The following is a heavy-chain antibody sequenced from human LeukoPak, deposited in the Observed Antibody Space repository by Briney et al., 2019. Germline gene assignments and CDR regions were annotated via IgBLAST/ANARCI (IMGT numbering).Heavy chain of an antibody. CDR1: GFTFSSNG. Sequence: GGSLRLSCAASGFTFSSNGIIWVRQAPGKGLEWVSSIGVSGATTKYADSVKGRFTISRDNSKNTMYLQMNSLRAEGTAVYYCAKGSGAWFSDYWGQGTLVTVSS. D-gene: IGHD6-19*01. V-gene: IGHV3-23*01. J-gene: IGHJ4*02. CDR3: AKGSGAWFSDY. CDR2: IGVSGATT.